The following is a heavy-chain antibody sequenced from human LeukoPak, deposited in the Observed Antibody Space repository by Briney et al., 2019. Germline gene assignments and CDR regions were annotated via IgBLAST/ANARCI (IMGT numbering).Heavy chain of an antibody. J-gene: IGHJ4*02. CDR2: MNPNSGNT. CDR1: GYTFTSYD. CDR3: ASADQPLTDIVVVPAAISY. Sequence: ASVKVSCKASGYTFTSYDINWVRQATGQGLEWMGWMNPNSGNTGYAQKFQGRVTMTRNTSISTAYMELSRLRSDDTAVYYCASADQPLTDIVVVPAAISYWGQGTLVTVSS. D-gene: IGHD2-2*01. V-gene: IGHV1-8*01.